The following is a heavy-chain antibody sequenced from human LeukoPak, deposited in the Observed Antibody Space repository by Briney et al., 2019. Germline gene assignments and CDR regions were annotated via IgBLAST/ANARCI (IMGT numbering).Heavy chain of an antibody. Sequence: GGSLRLSCAVSGITLSNYGMSWVRQAPGKGLEWVAGISGSGVSTYYADSVKGRFTVSRDNPKNTLYLQMNSLRAEDTAFYFCAKRGVVIRVILVGFHKEAYYFDSWGQGALVTVSS. J-gene: IGHJ4*02. CDR2: ISGSGVST. CDR1: GITLSNYG. CDR3: AKRGVVIRVILVGFHKEAYYFDS. V-gene: IGHV3-23*01. D-gene: IGHD3-22*01.